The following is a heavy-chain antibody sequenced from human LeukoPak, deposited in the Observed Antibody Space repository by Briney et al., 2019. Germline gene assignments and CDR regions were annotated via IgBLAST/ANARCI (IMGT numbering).Heavy chain of an antibody. CDR2: IYYSGST. V-gene: IGHV4-39*01. D-gene: IGHD2-2*01. CDR3: ARGPRRYCSSTSCPPPFDY. J-gene: IGHJ4*02. Sequence: PSETLSLTCTVSGDSISSSSSYWGWIRQPPGEGLEWIGSIYYSGSTYYNTSLKSRVTISVDTSKNQFSLKLSSVTAADTAVYYCARGPRRYCSSTSCPPPFDYWGQGTLVTVSS. CDR1: GDSISSSSSY.